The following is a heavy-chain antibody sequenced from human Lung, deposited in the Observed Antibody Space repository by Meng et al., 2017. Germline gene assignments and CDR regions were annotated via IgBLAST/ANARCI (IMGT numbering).Heavy chain of an antibody. D-gene: IGHD4-11*01. Sequence: QVEGPQLCVGLLKPSVTLSLTGVVSGGSFSDYYWSWIRQPPGKGLEWIGEINHSGSTNYNPSLESRATISVDTSQNNLSLKLSSVTAADSAVYYCARGPTTMAHDFDYWGQGTLVTVSS. CDR1: GGSFSDYY. CDR3: ARGPTTMAHDFDY. V-gene: IGHV4-34*01. CDR2: INHSGST. J-gene: IGHJ4*02.